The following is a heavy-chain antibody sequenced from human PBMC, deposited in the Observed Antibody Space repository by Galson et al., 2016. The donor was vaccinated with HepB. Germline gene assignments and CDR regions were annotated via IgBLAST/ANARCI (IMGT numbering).Heavy chain of an antibody. CDR1: GYSFVSYW. CDR2: IDPSDSDA. J-gene: IGHJ4*02. Sequence: QSGAEVKKPGESLRISCKGSGYSFVSYWISWVRQMPGKGLEWMGRIDPSDSDARYSPSLQGQVTISVDKSINTAYLQWSSLKASDTAMYYCARQPLHSYGRSYLDLWGQGTLVTVSS. D-gene: IGHD5-18*01. CDR3: ARQPLHSYGRSYLDL. V-gene: IGHV5-10-1*04.